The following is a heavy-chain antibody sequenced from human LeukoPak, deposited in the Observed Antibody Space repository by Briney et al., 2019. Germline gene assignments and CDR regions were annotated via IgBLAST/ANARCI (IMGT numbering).Heavy chain of an antibody. CDR3: ARQSVAAAGYFDY. D-gene: IGHD6-13*01. V-gene: IGHV4-59*08. CDR2: IYYSGST. Sequence: GSLRLSCAASGFTFSVYWMTWIRQPPGNGLEWIGYIYYSGSTNYNPSLKSRVTISVDTSKNQFSLKLSSVTAADTAVYYCARQSVAAAGYFDYWGQGTLVTVSS. J-gene: IGHJ4*02. CDR1: GFTFSVYW.